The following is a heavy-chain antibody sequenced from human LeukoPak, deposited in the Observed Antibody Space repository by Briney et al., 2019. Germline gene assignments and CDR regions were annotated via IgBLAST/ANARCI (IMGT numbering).Heavy chain of an antibody. CDR2: ISGSGGST. CDR1: GFTFSSYA. V-gene: IGHV3-23*01. D-gene: IGHD3-3*01. J-gene: IGHJ6*02. CDR3: AKDVSPDVLRFLEWPRGMDV. Sequence: PGESLRLSCAASGFTFSSYAMSWVRQAPGKGLEWVSAISGSGGSTYYADSVKGRFTISRDNSKNTLYLQMNSLRAEDTAVYYCAKDVSPDVLRFLEWPRGMDVWGQGTTVTVSS.